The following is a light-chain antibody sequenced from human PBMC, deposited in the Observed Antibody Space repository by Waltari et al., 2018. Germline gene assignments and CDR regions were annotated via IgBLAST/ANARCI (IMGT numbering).Light chain of an antibody. CDR2: GNS. V-gene: IGLV1-40*01. CDR1: SSHIGAGYD. Sequence: QSVLTQPPSVSGAPGQRVTISCTGSSSHIGAGYDVHWDQQLPGTAPKLLIYGNSNRPSGVPDRFSGSKSGTSASLAITGLQAEDETDYYCQSYDSSLSVLWVFGGGTKLTVL. CDR3: QSYDSSLSVLWV. J-gene: IGLJ3*02.